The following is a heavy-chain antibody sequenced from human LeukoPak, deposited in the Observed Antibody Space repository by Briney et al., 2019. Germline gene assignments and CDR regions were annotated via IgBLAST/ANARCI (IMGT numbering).Heavy chain of an antibody. CDR3: ARRALGKDWFDP. Sequence: PSETLSLTCTVSGDSISSSSYYWGWIRQPPGKGLEWIAIIYYSGKTYYNSSLKSRVSISVDTSNNQFSLELSSVSAADTAVYYCARRALGKDWFDPWGPGTLVTVSS. J-gene: IGHJ5*02. CDR1: GDSISSSSYY. V-gene: IGHV4-39*01. D-gene: IGHD1-26*01. CDR2: IYYSGKT.